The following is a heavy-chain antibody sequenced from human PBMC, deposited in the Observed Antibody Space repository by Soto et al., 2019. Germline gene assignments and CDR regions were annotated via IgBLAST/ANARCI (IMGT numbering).Heavy chain of an antibody. CDR3: ARGSDVDTAMVPIDY. CDR2: ISAYNGNT. Sequence: GASVKVSCKASGYTFTSYGISWVRQAPGQGLEWMGWISAYNGNTNYAQKLQGRVTMTTDTSTSTAYMELRSLRSDDTAVYYCARGSDVDTAMVPIDYWGQGTLVTVSS. J-gene: IGHJ4*02. D-gene: IGHD5-18*01. V-gene: IGHV1-18*01. CDR1: GYTFTSYG.